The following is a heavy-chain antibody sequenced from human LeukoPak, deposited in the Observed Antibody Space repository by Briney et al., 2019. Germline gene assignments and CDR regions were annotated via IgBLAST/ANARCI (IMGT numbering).Heavy chain of an antibody. J-gene: IGHJ4*02. CDR2: IRASGYRT. Sequence: GGSLRLSCAASGFTFYSYAMGWVRQSPGKRLEWVSAIRASGYRTFYADSVKGRFTISRDNSKNTVYLQMNSLRAEDTAVYYCAKDLDIVATITGNWGQGTLVTVSS. CDR3: AKDLDIVATITGN. CDR1: GFTFYSYA. D-gene: IGHD5-12*01. V-gene: IGHV3-23*01.